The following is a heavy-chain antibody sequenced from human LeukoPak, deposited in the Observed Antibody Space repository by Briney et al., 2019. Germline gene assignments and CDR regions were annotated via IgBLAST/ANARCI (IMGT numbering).Heavy chain of an antibody. CDR2: IYTSGST. Sequence: PSETLSLTCTVSGGSISSYYWSWIRQPAGKGLEWIGRIYTSGSTNYNPSPKSRVTMSVDTSKNQFSLKLSSVTAADTAVYYCARGLGYCSGGSCSPYNWFDPWGQGTMVTVSS. CDR1: GGSISSYY. CDR3: ARGLGYCSGGSCSPYNWFDP. D-gene: IGHD2-15*01. V-gene: IGHV4-4*07. J-gene: IGHJ5*02.